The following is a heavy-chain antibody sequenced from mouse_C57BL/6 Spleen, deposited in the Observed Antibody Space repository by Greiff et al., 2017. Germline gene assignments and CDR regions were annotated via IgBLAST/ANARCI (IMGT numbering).Heavy chain of an antibody. CDR1: GYTFTDYY. CDR3: ARGGTVVVRGDYYAMDY. D-gene: IGHD1-1*01. V-gene: IGHV1-26*01. J-gene: IGHJ4*01. Sequence: VQLQQSGPELVKPGASVKISCKASGYTFTDYYMNWVKQSHGKSLEWIGDINPNNGGTSYNQKFKGKATLTVDKSSSTAYMELRSLTSEDSAVYYCARGGTVVVRGDYYAMDYWGQGTSVTVSS. CDR2: INPNNGGT.